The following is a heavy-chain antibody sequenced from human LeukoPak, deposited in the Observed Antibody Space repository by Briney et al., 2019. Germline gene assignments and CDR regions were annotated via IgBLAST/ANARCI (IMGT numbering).Heavy chain of an antibody. CDR3: ANLFVVVPRRYHYGMDV. D-gene: IGHD2-15*01. V-gene: IGHV3-23*01. CDR1: GFTFASYG. J-gene: IGHJ6*02. Sequence: GGSLRLSCAASGFTFASYGMSWVRQAPGKGLEWVSAISGSGGGTNYADSVKGRFTISRDNSKNTLYLQMNSLRAEDTAVYYCANLFVVVPRRYHYGMDVWGQGTTVTVSS. CDR2: ISGSGGGT.